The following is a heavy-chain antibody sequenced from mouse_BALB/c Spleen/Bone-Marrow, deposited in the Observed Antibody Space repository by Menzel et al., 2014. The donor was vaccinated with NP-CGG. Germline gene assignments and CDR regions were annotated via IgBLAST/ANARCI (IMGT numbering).Heavy chain of an antibody. CDR2: ISSGGSYT. V-gene: IGHV5-6*02. J-gene: IGHJ4*01. CDR3: ARLTPDYAMDY. CDR1: GFTFSNYG. D-gene: IGHD1-3*01. Sequence: EVKLVESGGDLVKPGGSLKLSCAASGFTFSNYGMSWVRQTPDKRLEWVATISSGGSYTYFPDSVKGRFTISRDNDKNTLYLQMNSLKSEDAAMYYCARLTPDYAMDYWGQGTSVTVSS.